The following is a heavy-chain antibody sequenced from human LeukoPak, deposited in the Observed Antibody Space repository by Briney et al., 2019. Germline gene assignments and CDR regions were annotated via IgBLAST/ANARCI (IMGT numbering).Heavy chain of an antibody. CDR3: AKDLSSAITSALVLDV. J-gene: IGHJ6*02. CDR2: ITWNRDNI. Sequence: PGGSLRLSCAASGFTFDDYAMHWVRQAPGKGLEWVSGITWNRDNIGYGDSVKGRFTISRDNVKNALYLQMNSLRPEDTALHYCAKDLSSAITSALVLDVWGQGTTVIVSS. D-gene: IGHD3-22*01. V-gene: IGHV3-9*01. CDR1: GFTFDDYA.